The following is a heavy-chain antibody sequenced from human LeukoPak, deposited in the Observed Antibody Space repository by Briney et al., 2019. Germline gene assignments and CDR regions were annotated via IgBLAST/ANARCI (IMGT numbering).Heavy chain of an antibody. CDR2: INHSGST. CDR1: GGSFSGYY. Sequence: SETLSLTCAVYGGSFSGYYWSWIRQPPGKGLEWIGEINHSGSTNYNPSLKSRVTISVDTSKNQFSLKLRSVTAADTAVYYCARQGPGAYNWFDPWGQGTLVTVSS. V-gene: IGHV4-34*01. D-gene: IGHD3-10*01. J-gene: IGHJ5*02. CDR3: ARQGPGAYNWFDP.